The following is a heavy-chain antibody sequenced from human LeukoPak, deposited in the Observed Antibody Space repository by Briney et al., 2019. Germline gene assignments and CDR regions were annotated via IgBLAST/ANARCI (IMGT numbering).Heavy chain of an antibody. CDR2: IYYSGAT. CDR3: ARGDPRQVRNFENFHR. CDR1: GVSISNSDFY. V-gene: IGHV4-39*01. D-gene: IGHD1-14*01. Sequence: SETLSLTCTVSGVSISNSDFYWGWIRQPPGKGLEWIGNIYYSGATYYNSSLRSRVTISADKSKNQFSLRMRSVSAADTGVYFCARGDPRQVRNFENFHRLGQGTLVTVSS. J-gene: IGHJ1*01.